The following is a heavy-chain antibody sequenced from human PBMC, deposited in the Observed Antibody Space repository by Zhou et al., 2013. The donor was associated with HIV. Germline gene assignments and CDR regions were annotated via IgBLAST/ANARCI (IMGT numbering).Heavy chain of an antibody. J-gene: IGHJ4*02. CDR1: GYTFTNYG. V-gene: IGHV1-18*01. Sequence: QVQLVQSGGEVKKPGASVKVSCKASGYTFTNYGISWVRQAPGQGLEWMGWISGYNGKTNYPQNLQGRVNMTTDTSTTTFHMELRSLRSDDTAVYYCAASSEWDLQWGYFWGRGNPWSASP. CDR2: ISGYNGKT. D-gene: IGHD1-26*01. CDR3: AASSEWDLQWGYF.